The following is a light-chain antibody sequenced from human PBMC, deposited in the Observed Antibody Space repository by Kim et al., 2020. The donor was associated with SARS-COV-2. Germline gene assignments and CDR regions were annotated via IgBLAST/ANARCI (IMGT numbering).Light chain of an antibody. J-gene: IGLJ2*01. V-gene: IGLV3-19*01. CDR3: QSRDSGGNVV. Sequence: VALGQTVRITCQGDSLRSYYATWYQQKPRQAPVLVIYGRNNRPSEIPDRFSGSTSGNTASLTISGAQAEDEADFYCQSRDSGGNVVFGGGTQLTVL. CDR1: SLRSYY. CDR2: GRN.